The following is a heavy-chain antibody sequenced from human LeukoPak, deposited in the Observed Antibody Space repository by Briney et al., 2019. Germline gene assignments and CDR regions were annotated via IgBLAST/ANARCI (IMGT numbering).Heavy chain of an antibody. J-gene: IGHJ4*02. D-gene: IGHD1-26*01. CDR3: ARLGATTY. CDR1: GGSISSYY. CDR2: IYYSGST. Sequence: PSETLSLTCTVSGGSISSYYWSWIRQPPGKGLEWIGYIYYSGSTNYNPSLKSRVTISVDTSKNQFSLKLSSVTAADTAVYYCARLGATTYWGQGTLVTVSS. V-gene: IGHV4-59*12.